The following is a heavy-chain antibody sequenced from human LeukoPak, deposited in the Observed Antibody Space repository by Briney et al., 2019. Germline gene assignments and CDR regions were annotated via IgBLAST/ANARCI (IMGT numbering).Heavy chain of an antibody. Sequence: ASVKASCKAFGDTFTRYDVHWVRQAPGQGLEWMGIINPRSGSTTYAQKFQDRVTVTRDTSTTTVYMELSSLRSEDTAVYYCARGIHWAHYFFDYWAQGTLVTVSS. CDR1: GDTFTRYD. J-gene: IGHJ4*02. CDR2: INPRSGST. D-gene: IGHD7-27*01. V-gene: IGHV1-46*01. CDR3: ARGIHWAHYFFDY.